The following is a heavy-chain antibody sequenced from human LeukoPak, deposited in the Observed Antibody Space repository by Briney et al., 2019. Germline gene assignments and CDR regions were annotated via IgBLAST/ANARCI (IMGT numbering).Heavy chain of an antibody. CDR1: GFTFSSYW. V-gene: IGHV3-7*01. D-gene: IGHD6-19*01. Sequence: GGSLRLSCAASGFTFSSYWMSWVRQAPGKGLEWVVNIKQDGSEKYYVDSVKGRFTISRDNAKNSLYLQMNSLRAEDTAVYYCARGEWLDPLYYYYMGVWGKGTTVTASS. CDR3: ARGEWLDPLYYYYMGV. CDR2: IKQDGSEK. J-gene: IGHJ6*03.